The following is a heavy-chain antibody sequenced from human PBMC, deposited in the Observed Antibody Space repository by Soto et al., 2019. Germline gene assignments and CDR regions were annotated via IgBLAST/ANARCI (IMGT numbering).Heavy chain of an antibody. D-gene: IGHD2-21*02. CDR3: ARNDFRPYFDY. V-gene: IGHV4-31*03. Sequence: QVQLQESGPGLVKPSQTLSLTCTVSGGSISSGSYYWSWIRQHPGKGLEWIGYIYYSGSTYYNPSLKSRVTISVDTSKSQFSLKLSSVTAADTAAYYCARNDFRPYFDYWGQGTLVTVSS. CDR1: GGSISSGSYY. J-gene: IGHJ4*02. CDR2: IYYSGST.